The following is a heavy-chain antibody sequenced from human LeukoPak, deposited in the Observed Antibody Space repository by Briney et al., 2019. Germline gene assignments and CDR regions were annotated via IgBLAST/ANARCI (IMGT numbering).Heavy chain of an antibody. Sequence: SETLSLTCTVSGGSISSSSYYWGWIRQPPGKGLEWIGSIYYSGSTYYNPSLKSRVTISVDTSKNQFSLKLSSVTAADTAVYYCARHPVITAILDYWGQGTLVTVSS. V-gene: IGHV4-39*01. D-gene: IGHD3-22*01. CDR3: ARHPVITAILDY. CDR1: GGSISSSSYY. J-gene: IGHJ4*02. CDR2: IYYSGST.